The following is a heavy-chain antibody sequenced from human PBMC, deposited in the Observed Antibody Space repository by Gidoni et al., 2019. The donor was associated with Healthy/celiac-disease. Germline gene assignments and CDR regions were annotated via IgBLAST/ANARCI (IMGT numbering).Heavy chain of an antibody. J-gene: IGHJ6*02. CDR2: IIPIFGTA. V-gene: IGHV1-69*01. CDR3: ALGLAYYYYYGMDV. CDR1: GDTFRSYA. Sequence: QVQLVQSGAEGKKPGSSVKFSCKASGDTFRSYAISWVRQAPGQGLEWMGGIIPIFGTANYAQKFQGRVTITADESTSTAYMELSSLRSEDTAVYYCALGLAYYYYYGMDVWGQGTTVTVSS.